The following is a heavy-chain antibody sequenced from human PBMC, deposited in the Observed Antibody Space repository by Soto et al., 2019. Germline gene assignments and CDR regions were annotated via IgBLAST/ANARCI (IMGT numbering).Heavy chain of an antibody. D-gene: IGHD6-19*01. J-gene: IGHJ4*02. V-gene: IGHV4-61*01. Sequence: SETLSLTCTVSGGSVSSGSYYWSWIRQPPGKGLEWIGYIYYSGSTNYNPSLKSRVTISVDTSKNQFSLKLSSVTAADTAVYYCARGGRGWYTKDYWGQGTLVTVSS. CDR1: GGSVSSGSYY. CDR3: ARGGRGWYTKDY. CDR2: IYYSGST.